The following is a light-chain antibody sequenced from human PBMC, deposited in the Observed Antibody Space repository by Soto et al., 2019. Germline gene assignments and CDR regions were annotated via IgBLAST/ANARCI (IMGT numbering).Light chain of an antibody. CDR2: EVR. CDR1: IRDVGAYNL. V-gene: IGLV2-14*01. CDR3: SFFTSKSTLI. J-gene: IGLJ2*01. Sequence: QSVLTQPASVSGSPGQSITISCAGTIRDVGAYNLVSWYQQYPGRAPQLILYEVRNRPSGISFRFSGFKSGNTASLTISGLQAEDEADYYCSFFTSKSTLIFGGGTKVTVL.